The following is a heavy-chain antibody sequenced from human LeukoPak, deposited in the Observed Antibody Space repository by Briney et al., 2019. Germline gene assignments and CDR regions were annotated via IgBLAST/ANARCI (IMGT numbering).Heavy chain of an antibody. D-gene: IGHD3-16*02. CDR3: ARQGDYRYPFDS. CDR1: GASIGSYY. J-gene: IGHJ4*02. Sequence: SETLSLTCSVSGASIGSYYWTWIRQTPGKGLEWIGYIHHSGSTNYSPSLKSRVTISLETSKNQISLRLRSVTAADTAVYYCARQGDYRYPFDSWGQGTLVTVSS. V-gene: IGHV4-59*08. CDR2: IHHSGST.